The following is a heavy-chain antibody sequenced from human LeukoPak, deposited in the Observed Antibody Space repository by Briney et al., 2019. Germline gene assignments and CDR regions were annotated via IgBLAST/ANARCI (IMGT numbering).Heavy chain of an antibody. CDR1: GDSVSSDSAA. V-gene: IGHV6-1*01. CDR2: TYYRSKWYY. J-gene: IGHJ6*03. CDR3: ARGMFGGVSSARVDYYYYYMDV. D-gene: IGHD3-16*01. Sequence: SQTLSLTCAISGDSVSSDSAAWNWVRQSPSGGLEWLGRTYYRSKWYYEFAASVKSRIVINPDTSKNQFSLKLSSVTAADTAVYYCARGMFGGVSSARVDYYYYYMDVWGKGTTVTVSS.